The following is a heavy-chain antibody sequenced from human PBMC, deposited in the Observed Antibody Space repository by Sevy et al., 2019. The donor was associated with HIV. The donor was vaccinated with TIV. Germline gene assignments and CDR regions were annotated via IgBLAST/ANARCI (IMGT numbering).Heavy chain of an antibody. J-gene: IGHJ4*01. CDR3: ARDRDDGYCTNGVCFNFDN. Sequence: GGSLRLSCAASGFTFSRYWMTWVRQAPGKGLEWVANIKQDESEKYYVDAVKGRFTISRDNAKNSLYLQMKSLRAEDTALYYCARDRDDGYCTNGVCFNFDNWGQGTLVTVSS. CDR1: GFTFSRYW. V-gene: IGHV3-7*03. CDR2: IKQDESEK. D-gene: IGHD2-8*01.